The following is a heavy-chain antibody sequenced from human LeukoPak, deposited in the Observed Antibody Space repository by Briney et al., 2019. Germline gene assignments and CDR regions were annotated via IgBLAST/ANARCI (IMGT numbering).Heavy chain of an antibody. Sequence: SETVSLTCTDSGGSMSSYYWGWIRQPPGKGLEWIGSIYYSGSTYYNPSLKSRVTISVDTSKNQFSLKLSSVTAADTAVYYCARAAGWYGDAFDIWGQGTMVTVSS. V-gene: IGHV4-39*07. J-gene: IGHJ3*02. CDR2: IYYSGST. CDR3: ARAAGWYGDAFDI. D-gene: IGHD6-19*01. CDR1: GGSMSSYY.